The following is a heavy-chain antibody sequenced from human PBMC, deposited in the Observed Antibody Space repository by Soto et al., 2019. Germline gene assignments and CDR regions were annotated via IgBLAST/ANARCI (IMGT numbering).Heavy chain of an antibody. CDR3: ARDLGGDIAAAGAPNYYYYGMDV. D-gene: IGHD6-13*01. Sequence: ASVKVSCKASGYTFTGYYMHWVRQAPGQGLEWMGWINPNSGGTNYAQKFQGWVTMTRDTSISTAYMELSRLRSDDTAVYYCARDLGGDIAAAGAPNYYYYGMDVWGQGTTVTV. J-gene: IGHJ6*02. CDR2: INPNSGGT. V-gene: IGHV1-2*04. CDR1: GYTFTGYY.